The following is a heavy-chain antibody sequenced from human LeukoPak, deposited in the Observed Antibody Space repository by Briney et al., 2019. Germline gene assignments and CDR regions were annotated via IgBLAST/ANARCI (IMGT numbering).Heavy chain of an antibody. V-gene: IGHV3-53*01. CDR1: GFAVSTNH. D-gene: IGHD2-21*02. Sequence: GGSLRLSCAVSGFAVSTNHMSWVRQAPGRGLEWVSVIYNDGNTYYTDSVKGRFTISRDNSKNTVFLQMNSLRVEDTAVYYCARDREVVTAKAQMDVWGKGTTVTVSS. CDR3: ARDREVVTAKAQMDV. J-gene: IGHJ6*03. CDR2: IYNDGNT.